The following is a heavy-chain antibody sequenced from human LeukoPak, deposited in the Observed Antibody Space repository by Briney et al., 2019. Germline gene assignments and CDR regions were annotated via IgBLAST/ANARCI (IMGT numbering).Heavy chain of an antibody. J-gene: IGHJ4*02. CDR1: GFTFGDYA. D-gene: IGHD3-22*01. CDR2: IRSKAYGGTT. Sequence: GGSLRLSCTASGFTFGDYAMSWFRQAPGKGLEGVGFIRSKAYGGTTEYAASVKGRFTISRDDSKSIAYLQMNSLKTEDTAVYYCTRDRYYYDSSGSRGQYYFDYWGQGTLVTVSS. V-gene: IGHV3-49*03. CDR3: TRDRYYYDSSGSRGQYYFDY.